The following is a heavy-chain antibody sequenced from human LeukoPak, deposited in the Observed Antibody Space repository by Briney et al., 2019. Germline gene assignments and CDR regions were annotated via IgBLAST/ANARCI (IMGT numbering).Heavy chain of an antibody. Sequence: ASVKVSCKASGYTFTGYYMHWVRQAPGQGLEWMGIINPSGGSTSYAQKFQGRVTMTRDMSTSTVYMELSSLRSEDTAVYYCARDAAPSGSYSDYWFDPWGQGTLVTVSS. V-gene: IGHV1-46*01. CDR3: ARDAAPSGSYSDYWFDP. D-gene: IGHD1-26*01. CDR1: GYTFTGYY. CDR2: INPSGGST. J-gene: IGHJ5*02.